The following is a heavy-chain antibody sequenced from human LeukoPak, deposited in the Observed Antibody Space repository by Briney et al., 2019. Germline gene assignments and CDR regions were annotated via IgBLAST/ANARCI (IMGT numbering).Heavy chain of an antibody. CDR2: MNPNSGNT. Sequence: ASVKVSCKASGYTFTSYDINWARQAPGQGLEWMGWMNPNSGNTGYAQKFQGRVTITRNTSISTAYMELSSLRSDATAVYYCARGPLSTLAVADYNWFDPWGQGTLVTVSS. J-gene: IGHJ5*02. V-gene: IGHV1-8*03. CDR1: GYTFTSYD. CDR3: ARGPLSTLAVADYNWFDP. D-gene: IGHD6-19*01.